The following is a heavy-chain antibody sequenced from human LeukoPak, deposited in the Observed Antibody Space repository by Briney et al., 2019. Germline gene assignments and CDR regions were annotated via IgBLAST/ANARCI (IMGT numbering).Heavy chain of an antibody. V-gene: IGHV3-7*01. CDR2: IKQGGSEK. J-gene: IGHJ4*02. CDR1: GFTFSSYW. Sequence: HPGGSLRLSCAASGFTFSSYWMSWVRQAPGKGLEWVANIKQGGSEKYYVDSVKGRFTISRDNAKNSLYLQMNSLRAEDTAVYYCARQGNYYALDYWGQGTLVTVSS. CDR3: ARQGNYYALDY. D-gene: IGHD1-26*01.